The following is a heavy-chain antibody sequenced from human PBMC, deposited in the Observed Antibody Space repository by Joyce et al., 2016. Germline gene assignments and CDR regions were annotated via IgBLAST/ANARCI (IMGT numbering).Heavy chain of an antibody. V-gene: IGHV4-59*01. J-gene: IGHJ4*02. Sequence: QVQLQESGPGLVKPSETLPLTCTVSGGSIVSYYWSWIRQPPGKGLEWIGYLYYSGSTSYNPSLKSRVTISVDTSKNQFSLKLSSVTAADTAVYFCAGGLLGGPQLEFHYWGQGTLVTVSS. CDR2: LYYSGST. D-gene: IGHD1-1*01. CDR3: AGGLLGGPQLEFHY. CDR1: GGSIVSYY.